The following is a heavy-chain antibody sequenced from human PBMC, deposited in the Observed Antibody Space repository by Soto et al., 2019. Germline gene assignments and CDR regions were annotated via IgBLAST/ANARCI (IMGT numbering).Heavy chain of an antibody. CDR1: GFTFSSYA. CDR2: ISYDGSNK. D-gene: IGHD1-26*01. V-gene: IGHV3-30-3*01. CDR3: ARDFRVGATRFGSLDD. J-gene: IGHJ4*02. Sequence: GGSLRLSCAASGFTFSSYAMHWVRQAPGKGLEWVAVISYDGSNKYYADSVKGRFTISRDNSKNTLYLQMNSLRAEDTAVYYCARDFRVGATRFGSLDDWGQGTLVTVAS.